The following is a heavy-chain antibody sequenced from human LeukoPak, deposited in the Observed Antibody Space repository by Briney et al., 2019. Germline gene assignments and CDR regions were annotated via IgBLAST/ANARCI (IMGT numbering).Heavy chain of an antibody. D-gene: IGHD3-9*01. Sequence: SETLSLTCAVYGGSFSGYYWSWIRQPPGKGLEWIGEINHSGSTNYNPSLKSRVTISVDTSKNQFSLKLSSVTAADTAVYYCASRDILTGYWDFDYWGQGTLVTVSS. CDR1: GGSFSGYY. V-gene: IGHV4-34*01. J-gene: IGHJ4*02. CDR2: INHSGST. CDR3: ASRDILTGYWDFDY.